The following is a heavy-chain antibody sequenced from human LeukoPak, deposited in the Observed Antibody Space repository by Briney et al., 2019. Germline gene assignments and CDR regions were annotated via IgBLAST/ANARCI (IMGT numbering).Heavy chain of an antibody. CDR1: GYNFTSSW. CDR3: ARYTDLYYSDY. J-gene: IGHJ4*02. CDR2: IYPGDSDT. Sequence: GESLKISCKGSGYNFTSSWIGWVRQMPGKGLEWMGIIYPGDSDTRYSPSFQGQVTISADKSISTAYLQWSSLNTSDTAIYYCARYTDLYYSDYWGQGTLVTVSS. D-gene: IGHD1-1*01. V-gene: IGHV5-51*01.